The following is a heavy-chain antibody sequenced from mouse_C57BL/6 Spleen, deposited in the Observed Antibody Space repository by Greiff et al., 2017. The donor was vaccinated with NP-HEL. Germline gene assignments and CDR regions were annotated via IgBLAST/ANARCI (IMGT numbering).Heavy chain of an antibody. V-gene: IGHV1-69*01. D-gene: IGHD2-5*01. CDR3: ARSSNSWYFDD. CDR2: IDPSDSYT. CDR1: GYTFNSYW. Sequence: VQLQQPGAELVMPGASVKLSCKASGYTFNSYWMHWVRQTPGQGLEWIGEIDPSDSYTNYTQKFKGQFTFTVDKSASTAYMQLSSLTSEDSAVYYCARSSNSWYFDDWGTGTMVTVSA. J-gene: IGHJ1*03.